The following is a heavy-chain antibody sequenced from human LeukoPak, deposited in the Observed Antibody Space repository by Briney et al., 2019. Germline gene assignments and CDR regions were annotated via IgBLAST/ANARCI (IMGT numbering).Heavy chain of an antibody. CDR1: GGSINNYY. CDR2: ICTSGST. D-gene: IGHD6-13*01. V-gene: IGHV4-4*07. J-gene: IGHJ6*03. Sequence: SETLSLTCSVSGGSINNYYWSWIRQPAGKGLEWIGRICTSGSTNYNPSLKRRVTMSLDTSKNQFSLKLSSVTAADTAVYYCARDSSSWDKYYYYYYMDVWGKGTTVTISS. CDR3: ARDSSSWDKYYYYYYMDV.